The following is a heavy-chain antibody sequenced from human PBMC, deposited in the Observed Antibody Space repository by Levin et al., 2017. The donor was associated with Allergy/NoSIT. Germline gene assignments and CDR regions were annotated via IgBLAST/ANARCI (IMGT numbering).Heavy chain of an antibody. D-gene: IGHD6-13*01. J-gene: IGHJ6*02. Sequence: SCTVSGDSISSYFWSWIRQPPGKGLEWIGYISYSGNSKYNPSLRSRVTISVDTSKNQFSLKLRSVTAADTAIYYCARDRVTAADGTYYFYGMDVWGQGTTVTVSS. CDR2: ISYSGNS. CDR1: GDSISSYF. CDR3: ARDRVTAADGTYYFYGMDV. V-gene: IGHV4-59*01.